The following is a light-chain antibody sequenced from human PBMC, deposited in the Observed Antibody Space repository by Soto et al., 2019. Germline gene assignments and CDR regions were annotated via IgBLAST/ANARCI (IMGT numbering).Light chain of an antibody. V-gene: IGKV3-11*01. CDR2: EAS. Sequence: EIVLTQSPATLFLSPGETATLSCRASQSISTYLAWYQQKPGQAPRLHMYEASNRATGVPARFSGSESGTDFTLTLSSLEPEDFAVNYCQQETFGQGTKVDIK. J-gene: IGKJ1*01. CDR1: QSISTY. CDR3: QQET.